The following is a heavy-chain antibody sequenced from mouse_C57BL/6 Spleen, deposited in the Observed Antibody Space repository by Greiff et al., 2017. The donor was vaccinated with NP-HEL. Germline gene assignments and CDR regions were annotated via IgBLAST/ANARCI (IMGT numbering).Heavy chain of an antibody. Sequence: VNLVESGAELVKPGASVKMSCKASGYTFTTYPIEWMKQNHGQSLEWIGNFHPYNDDTKYNEKFKGKATLTVEKSSSTVYLGLSRLTSDDSAVYYSAMRSNYPLAYWGQGTLVTVSA. CDR2: FHPYNDDT. CDR1: GYTFTTYP. V-gene: IGHV1-47*01. CDR3: AMRSNYPLAY. J-gene: IGHJ3*01. D-gene: IGHD2-5*01.